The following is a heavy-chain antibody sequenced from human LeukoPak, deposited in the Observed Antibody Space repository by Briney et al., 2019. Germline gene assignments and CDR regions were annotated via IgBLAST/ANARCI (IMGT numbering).Heavy chain of an antibody. V-gene: IGHV3-30*03. CDR1: GFTFSSYG. Sequence: GGSLRLSCAASGFTFSSYGMHWVRQAPGKGLEWVAVISYDGSNKYYADSVKGRFTISRDNSKNTLYLQMNSLRADDTAVYYCARFAAGGSYYYYMDVWGKGTTVTVSS. D-gene: IGHD6-25*01. J-gene: IGHJ6*03. CDR2: ISYDGSNK. CDR3: ARFAAGGSYYYYMDV.